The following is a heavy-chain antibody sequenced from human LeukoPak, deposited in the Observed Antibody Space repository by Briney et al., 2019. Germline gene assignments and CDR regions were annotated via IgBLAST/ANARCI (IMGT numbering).Heavy chain of an antibody. Sequence: GGSLRLSCAASGFTFSSYSMNWVRQAPGKGLEWVSSISSSSSYIYYADSVKGRSTISRDNAKNSLYLQMNSLRAEDTAVYYCAKEGERYGSGSYGYFDYWGQGTLVTVSS. J-gene: IGHJ4*02. V-gene: IGHV3-21*04. CDR3: AKEGERYGSGSYGYFDY. CDR2: ISSSSSYI. D-gene: IGHD3-10*01. CDR1: GFTFSSYS.